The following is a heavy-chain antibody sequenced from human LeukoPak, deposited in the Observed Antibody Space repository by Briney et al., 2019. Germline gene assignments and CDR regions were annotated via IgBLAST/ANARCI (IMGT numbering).Heavy chain of an antibody. CDR2: IYYSGST. CDR1: GDSIRSYY. Sequence: SETLSLTCTVSGDSIRSYYWSWIRQPPGKGLEWIGSIYYSGSTYYNPSLKSRVTISVDTSKNQFSLKLSSVTAADTAVYYCASCHYYGSGSYLQWGQGTLVTVSS. V-gene: IGHV4-59*12. J-gene: IGHJ4*02. CDR3: ASCHYYGSGSYLQ. D-gene: IGHD3-10*01.